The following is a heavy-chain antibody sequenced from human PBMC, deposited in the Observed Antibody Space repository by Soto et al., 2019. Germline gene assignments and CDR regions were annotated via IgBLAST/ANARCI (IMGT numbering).Heavy chain of an antibody. CDR1: GFTFSNAW. CDR2: IKSKTDGGTT. D-gene: IGHD3-10*01. J-gene: IGHJ4*02. CDR3: ARDTNYYSSGRGFDY. Sequence: GGSLRLSCAASGFTFSNAWMSWVRQAPGKGLEWVGRIKSKTDGGTTDYAAPVKGRFTISRDDSKNTLYLQMDSLRVEDTAVYFCARDTNYYSSGRGFDYWGQGILVTVSS. V-gene: IGHV3-15*01.